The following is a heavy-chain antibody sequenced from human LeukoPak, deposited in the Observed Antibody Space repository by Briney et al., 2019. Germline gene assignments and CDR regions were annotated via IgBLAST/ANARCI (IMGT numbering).Heavy chain of an antibody. Sequence: GGSLRLSCVASGFSFSRYWMSWVRQAPGKGLEWVANIEQDGSEKDYVDSVKGRFTISRDNAKNPLYLQMHSLRAEDTAVYYCARDTRGYASLDYWGQGTLVTVSS. V-gene: IGHV3-7*04. CDR3: ARDTRGYASLDY. CDR2: IEQDGSEK. CDR1: GFSFSRYW. J-gene: IGHJ4*03. D-gene: IGHD2-2*01.